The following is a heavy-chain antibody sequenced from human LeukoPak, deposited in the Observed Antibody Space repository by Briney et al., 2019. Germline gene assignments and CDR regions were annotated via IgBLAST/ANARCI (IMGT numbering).Heavy chain of an antibody. Sequence: GGSLRLSCAASGFTFSSSWMHWVRQAPGKGLVWVSRINSDGSTTTYADSVKGRFTISRDNAKNTLYLQMNSLRADDTAVHYCARAVGGSSDYWGQGTLVTVSS. CDR3: ARAVGGSSDY. D-gene: IGHD1-26*01. CDR2: INSDGSTT. J-gene: IGHJ4*02. CDR1: GFTFSSSW. V-gene: IGHV3-74*01.